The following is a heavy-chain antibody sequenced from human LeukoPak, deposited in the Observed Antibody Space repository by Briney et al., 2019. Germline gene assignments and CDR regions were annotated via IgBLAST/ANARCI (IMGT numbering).Heavy chain of an antibody. CDR3: ARARKWYYGSGSYYPYYFDY. CDR1: GGSISSSSYY. D-gene: IGHD3-10*01. V-gene: IGHV4-39*01. Sequence: SETLSLTCTVSGGSISSSSYYWGWIRQPPGKGLEWIGSIYYSGSTYYNPSLKSRVTISVDTSKNQFSLKLSSVTAADTAVYYCARARKWYYGSGSYYPYYFDYWGQGTLVTVSS. CDR2: IYYSGST. J-gene: IGHJ4*02.